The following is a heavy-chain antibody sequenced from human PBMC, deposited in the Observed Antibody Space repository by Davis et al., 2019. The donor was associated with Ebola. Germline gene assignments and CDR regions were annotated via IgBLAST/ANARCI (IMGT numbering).Heavy chain of an antibody. CDR1: GGSITSIRYY. CDR3: ARATVTTLYYYYYYGMDV. J-gene: IGHJ6*04. Sequence: MPSETLSLTCTVSGGSITSIRYYWGWIRQPPGKGLEWIGHIYNSGSTYNPSLKSRVTISADTSKNQFSLKLSSVTAADTAVYYCARATVTTLYYYYYYGMDVWGKGTTVTVSS. D-gene: IGHD4-17*01. CDR2: IYNSGST. V-gene: IGHV4-39*01.